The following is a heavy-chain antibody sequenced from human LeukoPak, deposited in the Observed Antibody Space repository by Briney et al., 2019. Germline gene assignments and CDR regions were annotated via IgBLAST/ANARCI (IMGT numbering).Heavy chain of an antibody. CDR1: GFTFSNYW. J-gene: IGHJ4*02. CDR2: RNQDGSQI. V-gene: IGHV3-7*01. Sequence: GGSLRLSCAASGFTFSNYWMSLVRQAPGKGLEWLANRNQDGSQIYYVDSVKGRFTISRDNAKNSVYLQINSLRVEHTAVYYCARIGYSSSSTDYWGQGTMVTVSS. CDR3: ARIGYSSSSTDY. D-gene: IGHD6-6*01.